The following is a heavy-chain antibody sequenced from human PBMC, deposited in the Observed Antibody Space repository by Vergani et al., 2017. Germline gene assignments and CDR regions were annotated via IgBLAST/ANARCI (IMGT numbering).Heavy chain of an antibody. D-gene: IGHD5-18*01. CDR2: ISGSGGST. J-gene: IGHJ6*02. V-gene: IGHV3-23*01. CDR1: GFTFSSYA. CDR3: AREEVDTAMVIYYYGMDV. Sequence: EVQLLESGGGLVQPGGSLRLSCAASGFTFSSYAMSWVRQAPGKGLEWVSAISGSGGSTYYADSVKGRFTISRDNSKNTLYLQMNSLRAEDTAVYYCAREEVDTAMVIYYYGMDVRGQGTTVTVSS.